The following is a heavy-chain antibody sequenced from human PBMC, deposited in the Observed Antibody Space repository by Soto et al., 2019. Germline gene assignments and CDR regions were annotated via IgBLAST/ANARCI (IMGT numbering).Heavy chain of an antibody. CDR2: ISHDGSDK. Sequence: QVQLVESGGGVVQPGRSLRLSCAASGFTFRAYSMHWVRQAPGKGLVWVAVISHDGSDKYYADSVKGRFTISRDNFANTLHLQMNSLRPEDTALYYCVRDIGIGRKQLGDYWGQGSLVTVSS. CDR1: GFTFRAYS. CDR3: VRDIGIGRKQLGDY. J-gene: IGHJ4*02. V-gene: IGHV3-30-3*01. D-gene: IGHD1-1*01.